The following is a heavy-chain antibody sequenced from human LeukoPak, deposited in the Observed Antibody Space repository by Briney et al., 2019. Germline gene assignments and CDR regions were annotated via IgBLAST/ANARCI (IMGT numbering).Heavy chain of an antibody. V-gene: IGHV4-39*07. J-gene: IGHJ6*02. CDR3: ARGPSYDILTGHYYYGMDV. Sequence: PSETLSLTCTVSGGSISSSSYYWGWIRQPPGKGLEWIGSIYYSGSTYYNPSLKSRVTISVDTSKNQFSLKLSSVTAADTAVYYCARGPSYDILTGHYYYGMDVWGQGTTVTVSS. D-gene: IGHD3-9*01. CDR2: IYYSGST. CDR1: GGSISSSSYY.